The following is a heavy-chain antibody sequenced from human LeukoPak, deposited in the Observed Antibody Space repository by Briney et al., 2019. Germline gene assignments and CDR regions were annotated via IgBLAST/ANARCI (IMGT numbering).Heavy chain of an antibody. D-gene: IGHD6-6*01. CDR3: AQGGDYSSSSVFDY. CDR1: GGSFSGYY. CDR2: IYYSGST. J-gene: IGHJ4*02. V-gene: IGHV4-59*06. Sequence: SETLSLTCAVYGGSFSGYYWSWVRQPPGKGLEWIGYIYYSGSTYYNPSLKSRVPISVATSKNQFSLKLSSVTTADTAVYYCAQGGDYSSSSVFDYWGQGTLVTVSS.